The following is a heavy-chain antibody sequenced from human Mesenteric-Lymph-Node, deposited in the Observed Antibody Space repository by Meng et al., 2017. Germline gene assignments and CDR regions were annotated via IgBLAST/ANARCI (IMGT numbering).Heavy chain of an antibody. CDR1: GFNFGDYD. V-gene: IGHV3-49*04. CDR2: IRGKVYPGAT. CDR3: TDGRHL. D-gene: IGHD4-17*01. Sequence: GESLKISCIASGFNFGDYDMSWARQAPGKGLEWVGCIRGKVYPGATQYAASVKGRFTISRDDSESNVYLQMNSLKSEDTAMYYCTDGRHLWGQGTMVTVSS. J-gene: IGHJ3*01.